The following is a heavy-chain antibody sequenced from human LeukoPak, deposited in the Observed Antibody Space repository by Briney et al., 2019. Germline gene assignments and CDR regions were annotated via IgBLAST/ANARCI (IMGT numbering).Heavy chain of an antibody. CDR2: IYHSGST. CDR3: ARGRARGYSNWFDP. V-gene: IGHV4-30-2*01. D-gene: IGHD5-18*01. CDR1: GGSISSGGYS. J-gene: IGHJ5*02. Sequence: SQTLSLTCAVSGGSISSGGYSWSWIRQPPGKGLEWIGYIYHSGSTYYNPSLKSRVTISVDRSKNQFSLKLSSVTAADTAVYYCARGRARGYSNWFDPWGQGTLVTVSS.